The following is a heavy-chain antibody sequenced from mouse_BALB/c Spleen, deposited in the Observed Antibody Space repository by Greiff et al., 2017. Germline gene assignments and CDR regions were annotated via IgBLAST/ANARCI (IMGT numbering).Heavy chain of an antibody. CDR1: GYTFTNYW. V-gene: IGHV1-63*02. D-gene: IGHD2-4*01. J-gene: IGHJ4*01. CDR2: IYPGGGYT. CDR3: ARRMITTGAMDY. Sequence: VQLQQSGAELVRPGTSVKISCKASGYTFTNYWLGWVKQRPGHGLEWIGDIYPGGGYTNYNEKFKGKATLTADTSSSTAYMQLSSRTSEDSAVYFCARRMITTGAMDYWGQGTSVTVSS.